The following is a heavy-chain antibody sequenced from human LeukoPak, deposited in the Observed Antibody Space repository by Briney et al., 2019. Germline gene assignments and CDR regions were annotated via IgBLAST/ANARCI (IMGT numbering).Heavy chain of an antibody. V-gene: IGHV4-59*01. CDR1: GGSISSYY. Sequence: PSETLSLTCTVSGGSISSYYWSWIRQPPGKGLEWIGYIYYSGSTNYNPSLKSRVTISVDTSKNQFSLKLSSVTAADTAVYYCAREPYYYDSSGYPAEYFQHWGQGTLVTVSS. CDR2: IYYSGST. CDR3: AREPYYYDSSGYPAEYFQH. J-gene: IGHJ1*01. D-gene: IGHD3-22*01.